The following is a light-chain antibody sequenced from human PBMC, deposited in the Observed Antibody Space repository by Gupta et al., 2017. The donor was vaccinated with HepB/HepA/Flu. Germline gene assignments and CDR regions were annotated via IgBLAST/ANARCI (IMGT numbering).Light chain of an antibody. V-gene: IGKV3-15*01. Sequence: EIVMTQSPATLSVSPGERATLACRASQSVSSNLAWYQQKPGQAPRRLNYCASTRATGIPARFSGSGSVTDFTLTIISLQSEDFAVYYCQQYNNWPGTFGQGTKVEIK. CDR1: QSVSSN. CDR3: QQYNNWPGT. J-gene: IGKJ1*01. CDR2: CAS.